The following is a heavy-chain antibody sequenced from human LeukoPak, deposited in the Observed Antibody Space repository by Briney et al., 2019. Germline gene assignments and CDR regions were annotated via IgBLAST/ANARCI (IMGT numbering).Heavy chain of an antibody. CDR2: ISGSGGST. J-gene: IGHJ4*02. CDR1: GFTFSSYA. D-gene: IGHD3-10*01. Sequence: PGGSLRLSCAASGFTFSSYAMSWVRQAPGKWLEWVSAISGSGGSTYYADSVKGRFTISRDNSKNTLYLQMNSLRAEDTAVYYCAKAPVITMVRGVISSYFDYWGQGTLVTVSS. CDR3: AKAPVITMVRGVISSYFDY. V-gene: IGHV3-23*01.